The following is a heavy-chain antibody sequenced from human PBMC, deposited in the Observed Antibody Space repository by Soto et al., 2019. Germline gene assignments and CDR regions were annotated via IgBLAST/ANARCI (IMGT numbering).Heavy chain of an antibody. Sequence: GGSLRLSCAAAGFIFINDWMIWVRQAPGKGLVWISRVNSDGSSTSYADSVKGRFTISRDNAKNTLYLQMNSLRAEDTAVYYCARLGDCSDGSCYSEGPSAVWGRGTTVSVSS. J-gene: IGHJ6*02. V-gene: IGHV3-74*01. D-gene: IGHD2-15*01. CDR2: VNSDGSST. CDR1: GFIFINDW. CDR3: ARLGDCSDGSCYSEGPSAV.